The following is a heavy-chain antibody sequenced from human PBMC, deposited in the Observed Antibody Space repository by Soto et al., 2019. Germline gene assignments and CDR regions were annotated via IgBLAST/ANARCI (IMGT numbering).Heavy chain of an antibody. Sequence: QVQLVEAGGGVVQPGRCLRLSCAASGFTFSDYTVHWVRQAPGKGLEWVAVISYDGYNEYYADSVKGRFTISRDNSKNTLYLQMNSLRAEDTAVYYCARRSVAGYSYAEGFDYCGQGPLVTVSS. CDR1: GFTFSDYT. CDR2: ISYDGYNE. J-gene: IGHJ4*02. D-gene: IGHD5-18*01. CDR3: ARRSVAGYSYAEGFDY. V-gene: IGHV3-30-3*01.